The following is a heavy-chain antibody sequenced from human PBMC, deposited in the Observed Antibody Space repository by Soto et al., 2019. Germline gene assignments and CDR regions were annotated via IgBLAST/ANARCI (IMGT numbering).Heavy chain of an antibody. CDR3: AREVIAARIPPD. J-gene: IGHJ4*02. Sequence: QVQVVQSGAEVKKTGASVKVSCKASGYTFTGYYLHWVRQAPGQGLEWLGWINPHGGGTNYAQDCQSRITMTRDASINAAYVEVTRLRAEDTAVYYCAREVIAARIPPDGGQGTLVTVSS. CDR2: INPHGGGT. D-gene: IGHD6-6*01. V-gene: IGHV1-2*02. CDR1: GYTFTGYY.